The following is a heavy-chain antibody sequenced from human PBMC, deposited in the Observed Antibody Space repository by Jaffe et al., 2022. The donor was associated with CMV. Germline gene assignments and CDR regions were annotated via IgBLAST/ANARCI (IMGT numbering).Heavy chain of an antibody. CDR2: INAGNGNT. CDR3: ARDVSSSWYRGYYFDY. Sequence: QVQLVQSGAEVKKPGASVKVSCKASGYTFTSYAMHWVRQAPGQRLEWMGWINAGNGNTKYSQKFQGRVTITRDTSASTAYMELSSLRSEDTAVYYCARDVSSSWYRGYYFDYWGQGTLVTVSS. CDR1: GYTFTSYA. D-gene: IGHD6-13*01. V-gene: IGHV1-3*01. J-gene: IGHJ4*02.